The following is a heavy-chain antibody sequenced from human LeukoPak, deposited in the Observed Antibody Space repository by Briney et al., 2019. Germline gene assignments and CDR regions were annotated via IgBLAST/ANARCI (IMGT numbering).Heavy chain of an antibody. J-gene: IGHJ3*02. Sequence: PSETLSLTCTVPGGSISSGGYYWNWIRQPPGKGLEWIGYIYHSGSTYYNPSLKSRVTISVDTSKNQFSLRLSSVTAADTAVYYCARARRGYSGNRAFDIWGQGTMVTVSS. D-gene: IGHD5-12*01. CDR2: IYHSGST. V-gene: IGHV4-30-2*01. CDR1: GGSISSGGYY. CDR3: ARARRGYSGNRAFDI.